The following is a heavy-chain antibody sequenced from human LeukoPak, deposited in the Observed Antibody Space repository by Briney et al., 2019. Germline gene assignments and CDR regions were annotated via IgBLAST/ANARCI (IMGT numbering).Heavy chain of an antibody. D-gene: IGHD6-6*01. J-gene: IGHJ4*02. Sequence: SETLSLTCTVSGGSISSYYWSWIRQPPGKGLEWIGYIYYSGSTNYNPSLKSRVTISVDTSKNQFSLKLSSVTAADTAVYYCARDRDSSSSNLFDYWGQGTLVTVSS. CDR3: ARDRDSSSSNLFDY. CDR1: GGSISSYY. CDR2: IYYSGST. V-gene: IGHV4-59*12.